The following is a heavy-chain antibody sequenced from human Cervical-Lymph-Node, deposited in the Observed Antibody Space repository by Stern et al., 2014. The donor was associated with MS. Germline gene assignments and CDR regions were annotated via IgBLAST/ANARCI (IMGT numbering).Heavy chain of an antibody. CDR1: GYTFTHYN. D-gene: IGHD2-15*01. CDR2: MNPKSANP. V-gene: IGHV1-8*01. J-gene: IGHJ6*02. CDR3: AKGPRDCSGGNCYSGDGMDV. Sequence: QVQLVQSGAEVKKPGASVRVSCKASGYTFTHYNITWVRQATGQGLEWMGWMNPKSANPGHSQKFQGRFTMTRDTSKSTAYMELSSLRSEDTAVYYCAKGPRDCSGGNCYSGDGMDVWGQGTPVTVSS.